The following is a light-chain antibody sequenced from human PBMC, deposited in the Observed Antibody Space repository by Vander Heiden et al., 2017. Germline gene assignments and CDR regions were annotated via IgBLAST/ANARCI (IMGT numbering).Light chain of an antibody. V-gene: IGKV1-39*01. CDR2: AAA. J-gene: IGKJ1*01. Sequence: DIQMTQSPSSLSASVGDRVTITCRASESIDSYVNWYQKKPGKAPKLLIYAAANLESGAPSRFTGSGSGTDFTLSIRLPQPDDFATSYRQYCLRTAWTFGQGTKVEIK. CDR3: QYCLRTAWT. CDR1: ESIDSY.